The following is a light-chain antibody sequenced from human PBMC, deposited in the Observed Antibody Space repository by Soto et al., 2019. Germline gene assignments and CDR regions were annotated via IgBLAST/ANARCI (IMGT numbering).Light chain of an antibody. CDR2: LEGSGSY. J-gene: IGLJ7*01. V-gene: IGLV4-60*02. CDR3: ETWDINTQAV. Sequence: QSVLTQSSSASASLGSSVKLTCTLSSGHSSYIIAWHQQQPGKAPRYLMKLEGSGSYNKGSGVPDRFSGSSSGADRYLTISNLQFEDEADYYCETWDINTQAVFGGGTQLTVL. CDR1: SGHSSYI.